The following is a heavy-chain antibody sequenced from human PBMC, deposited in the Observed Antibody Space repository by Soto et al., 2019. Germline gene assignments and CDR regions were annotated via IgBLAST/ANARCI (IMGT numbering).Heavy chain of an antibody. CDR1: GGSFSGYY. Sequence: SETLSLTCAVYGGSFSGYYWSWIRQPPGKGLEWIGEINHSGSTNYNPSLKSRVTISVDTSKNQFSLKLSSVTAADTAVYYCARKGSMGSSTTITYYYYYMDVWRKGTTVTVSS. D-gene: IGHD2-2*01. J-gene: IGHJ6*03. V-gene: IGHV4-34*01. CDR2: INHSGST. CDR3: ARKGSMGSSTTITYYYYYMDV.